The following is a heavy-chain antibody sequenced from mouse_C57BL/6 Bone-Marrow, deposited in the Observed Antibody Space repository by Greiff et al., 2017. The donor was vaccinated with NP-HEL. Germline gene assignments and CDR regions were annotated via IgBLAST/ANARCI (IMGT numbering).Heavy chain of an antibody. CDR3: ARYSIYYYGPWYFDV. D-gene: IGHD1-1*01. V-gene: IGHV1-42*01. Sequence: VQLQQSGPELVKPGASVKISCKASGYSFTGYYMNWVKQSPEKSLEWIGEINPSTGGTTYNQKFKAKATLTVDKSSSTAYMQLKSLTSEDSAVYYGARYSIYYYGPWYFDVWGTGTTVTVSS. CDR2: INPSTGGT. CDR1: GYSFTGYY. J-gene: IGHJ1*03.